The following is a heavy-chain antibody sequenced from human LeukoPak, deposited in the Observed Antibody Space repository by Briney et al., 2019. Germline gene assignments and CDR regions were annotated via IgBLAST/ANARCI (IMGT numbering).Heavy chain of an antibody. CDR1: GFTFSSYW. V-gene: IGHV3-7*01. D-gene: IGHD4-17*01. CDR3: ARDQGPYGDYYFDY. CDR2: IKQDGSEK. Sequence: GGSLRLSCAASGFTFSSYWMSWVRQAPGKGLEWVANIKQDGSEKYYVDSVKGRFTISGDNAKNSLYLQMNSLRAEDTAVYYCARDQGPYGDYYFDYWGQGTLVTVSS. J-gene: IGHJ4*01.